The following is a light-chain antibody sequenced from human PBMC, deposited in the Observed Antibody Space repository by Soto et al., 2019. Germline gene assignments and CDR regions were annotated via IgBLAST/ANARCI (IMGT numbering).Light chain of an antibody. CDR2: DVS. V-gene: IGLV2-14*01. CDR1: SNDVGDYNY. Sequence: QYALTQPASVSGSPGQSITISCTGTSNDVGDYNYVSWYQQYPGKAPKLMIYDVSNRPSGVSNRFSGSKSGNTASLTISGLQAEDEADYYCSSYTSSSTLYVFGTGTKLTAL. J-gene: IGLJ1*01. CDR3: SSYTSSSTLYV.